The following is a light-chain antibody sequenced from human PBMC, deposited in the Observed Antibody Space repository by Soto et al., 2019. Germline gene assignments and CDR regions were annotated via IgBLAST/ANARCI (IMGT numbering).Light chain of an antibody. J-gene: IGKJ2*01. CDR1: QSVSSN. V-gene: IGKV3-15*01. Sequence: EIVMTQSPATLSVSPGERATLSCRASQSVSSNLAWYQQKPGQAPRLLIYGASTRATGIPARFSGSGSGTEFTLTISSLQSEDFAVYYCQQYNNRPWTFGQGTKLEIK. CDR2: GAS. CDR3: QQYNNRPWT.